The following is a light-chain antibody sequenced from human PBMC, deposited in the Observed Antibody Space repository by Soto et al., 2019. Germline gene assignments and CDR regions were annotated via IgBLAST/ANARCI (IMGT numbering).Light chain of an antibody. J-gene: IGLJ2*01. Sequence: QSVLTQPPSVSAAPGQKVTISCSGSSSNIGNNYVSWYQQLPGTAPKLLIYENNKRPSGIPDRFSGSKSGTSATLGITGLQTGDEADYYCGTWDSSLSVVFGEGTQLTVL. CDR3: GTWDSSLSVV. CDR1: SSNIGNNY. CDR2: ENN. V-gene: IGLV1-51*02.